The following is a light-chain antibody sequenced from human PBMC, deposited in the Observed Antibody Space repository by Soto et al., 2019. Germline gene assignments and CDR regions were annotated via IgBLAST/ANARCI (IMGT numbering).Light chain of an antibody. CDR1: QSISDT. V-gene: IGKV3-15*01. Sequence: EIVLTQSPGTLSLSPGQRATLSCRASQSISDTLAWYQQKPGQAPRLLIYGASTRATGIPARFSGSRSGTEFTLTISSLQSEDFAVYYCQQYNNWPLYTFGQGTKVDIK. CDR2: GAS. CDR3: QQYNNWPLYT. J-gene: IGKJ2*01.